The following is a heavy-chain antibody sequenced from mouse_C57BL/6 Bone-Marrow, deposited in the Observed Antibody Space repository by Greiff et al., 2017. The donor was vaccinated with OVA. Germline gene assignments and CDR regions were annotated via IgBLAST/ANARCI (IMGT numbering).Heavy chain of an antibody. Sequence: VKLVESGPGLVAPSQSLSITCTVSGFSLTSYGVSWVRQPPGKGLEWLGVIWGDGSTNYHSALISRLSISKDNSKSQAFFKLNSLQTDDTATYYCATHYGSSWFAYWGQGTLVTVSA. CDR3: ATHYGSSWFAY. J-gene: IGHJ3*01. CDR2: IWGDGST. D-gene: IGHD1-1*01. CDR1: GFSLTSYG. V-gene: IGHV2-3*01.